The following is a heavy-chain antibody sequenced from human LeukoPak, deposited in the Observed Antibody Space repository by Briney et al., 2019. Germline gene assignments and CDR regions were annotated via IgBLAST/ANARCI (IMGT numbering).Heavy chain of an antibody. CDR1: GYTFTSYD. Sequence: GASVKVSCKASGYTFTSYDINWVRQATGQGLEWMGWMNPNSGNTGYAQKFQGRVTMTRNTSISTAYMELSSLRSEDTAVYYCARGLDLWGEDYYYYYMDVWAKGTTVTISS. V-gene: IGHV1-8*01. CDR2: MNPNSGNT. J-gene: IGHJ6*03. CDR3: ARGLDLWGEDYYYYYMDV. D-gene: IGHD3-10*01.